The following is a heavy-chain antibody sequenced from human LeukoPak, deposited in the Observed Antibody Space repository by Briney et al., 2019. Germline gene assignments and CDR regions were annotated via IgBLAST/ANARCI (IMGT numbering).Heavy chain of an antibody. CDR3: ARGPTDPMGNYDSSGYYGY. J-gene: IGHJ4*02. Sequence: ETLSLTCAVYGGSFSGYYWSWIRQPPGKGLAWIGEINHSGSTNYNPSLKSRVTISVDTSKNQYSLKMSSVTAADTAVYYCARGPTDPMGNYDSSGYYGYWGQGTLVTVSS. CDR1: GGSFSGYY. V-gene: IGHV4-34*01. D-gene: IGHD3-22*01. CDR2: INHSGST.